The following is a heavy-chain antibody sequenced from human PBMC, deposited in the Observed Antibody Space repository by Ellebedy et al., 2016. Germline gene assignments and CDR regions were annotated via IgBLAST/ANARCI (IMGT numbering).Heavy chain of an antibody. CDR2: ISHDGEHI. Sequence: GGSLRLSCKASGFTFSVNGMHWVRQAPGKGLEWVAFISHDGEHILYADSVKGRVTISRDNSESTVHLQMDSLRAEDTAVYYCALLAVASPFDYWGQGTLVTVSS. D-gene: IGHD6-19*01. CDR3: ALLAVASPFDY. CDR1: GFTFSVNG. V-gene: IGHV3-30*03. J-gene: IGHJ4*02.